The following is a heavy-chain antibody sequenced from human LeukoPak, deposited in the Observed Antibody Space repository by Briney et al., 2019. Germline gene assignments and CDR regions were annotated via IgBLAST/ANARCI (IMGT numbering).Heavy chain of an antibody. D-gene: IGHD3-10*01. Sequence: GGSLRLSCAASGFTFSSYAMSWVRQAPGKGLEGVSAISGSGGSTYYADSVKGRFTISRDNSKNTLYLQMNSLRAEDTAVYYCAKDGARQSGLLWFGELSSWGQGTLVTVSS. CDR3: AKDGARQSGLLWFGELSS. CDR2: ISGSGGST. V-gene: IGHV3-23*01. CDR1: GFTFSSYA. J-gene: IGHJ5*02.